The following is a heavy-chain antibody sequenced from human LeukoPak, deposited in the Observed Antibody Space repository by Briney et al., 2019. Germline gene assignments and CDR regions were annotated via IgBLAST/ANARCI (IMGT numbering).Heavy chain of an antibody. V-gene: IGHV4-59*01. CDR2: IHYSGST. CDR3: ARGRSGAARFYYFGY. Sequence: SETLSLTCTVSGGSISTYYWSWIRQSPGEGLEWIGYIHYSGSTKYNPSLKSRVTISVETSMNQFSLRVRCVTAADTAVYYCARGRSGAARFYYFGYWGQGTLVTVSS. J-gene: IGHJ4*02. D-gene: IGHD6-6*01. CDR1: GGSISTYY.